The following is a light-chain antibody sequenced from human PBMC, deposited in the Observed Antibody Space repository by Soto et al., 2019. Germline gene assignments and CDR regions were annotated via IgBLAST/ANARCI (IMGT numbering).Light chain of an antibody. V-gene: IGLV2-14*01. J-gene: IGLJ3*02. CDR2: EVS. Sequence: QAVVTQPASVSGSPGQSITISCTGTNSDVGGYNHVSWYQQHPGKAPKLMIYEVSNRPSGVSNRLSGSKSGNTASLTISGLQAEDEADYYCSSYTTRSTWVFGGGTKLTVL. CDR1: NSDVGGYNH. CDR3: SSYTTRSTWV.